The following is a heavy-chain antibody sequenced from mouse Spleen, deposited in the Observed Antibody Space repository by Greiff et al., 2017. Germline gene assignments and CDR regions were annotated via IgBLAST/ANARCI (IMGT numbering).Heavy chain of an antibody. Sequence: EVKLVESGGGLVKLGGSLKLSCAASGFTFSSYAMSWVRQTPEKRLEWVATISSGGGNTYYPDSVKGRFTISRDNAKNTLYLQMSSLKSEDTAMYYCARQGRYDVSYYFDYWGQGTTLTVSS. CDR3: ARQGRYDVSYYFDY. CDR2: ISSGGGNT. J-gene: IGHJ2*01. D-gene: IGHD2-14*01. CDR1: GFTFSSYA. V-gene: IGHV5-9*04.